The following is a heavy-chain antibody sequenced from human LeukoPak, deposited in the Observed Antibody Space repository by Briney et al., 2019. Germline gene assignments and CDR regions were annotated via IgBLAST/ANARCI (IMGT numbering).Heavy chain of an antibody. Sequence: PGGSLRLPCATSRHPLSSYDMIWVRQAPGKGLEWVSGLSGSGTNTYYADSVKGRFTIHRDNSQNTLYLQMDSLRAEDTAVYYCARDLGDYVPGPLDYGGQGTLVTVSS. CDR2: LSGSGTNT. CDR1: RHPLSSYD. D-gene: IGHD4-17*01. CDR3: ARDLGDYVPGPLDY. V-gene: IGHV3-23*01. J-gene: IGHJ4*02.